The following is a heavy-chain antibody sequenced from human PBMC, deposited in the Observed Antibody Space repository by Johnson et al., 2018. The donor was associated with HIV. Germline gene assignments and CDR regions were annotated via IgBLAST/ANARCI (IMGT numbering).Heavy chain of an antibody. CDR3: ARGTSEGRVNTFDM. CDR2: IGTAGDT. D-gene: IGHD3-10*01. J-gene: IGHJ3*02. Sequence: VQLVESGGGLVQPGGSLRLSCAASGFIVSTNYMTWVRQAPGKGLEWVSAIGTAGDTYYPGSVKGRFTISRENAKNSLYLQMNSLRAGDTAVYYCARGTSEGRVNTFDMWGQGTMVTVSS. CDR1: GFIVSTNY. V-gene: IGHV3-13*01.